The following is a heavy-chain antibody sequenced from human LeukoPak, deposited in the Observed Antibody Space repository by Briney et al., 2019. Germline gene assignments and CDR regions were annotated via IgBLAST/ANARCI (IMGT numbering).Heavy chain of an antibody. CDR3: ARVTYYYGSGSRLIQYYYYYYMDV. D-gene: IGHD3-10*01. J-gene: IGHJ6*03. CDR2: ISWDGGST. CDR1: GFTFDDYA. Sequence: PGGSLRLSCAASGFTFDDYAMHWVRQAPGKGLEWVSLISWDGGSTHYADSVKGRFTISRDNAKNSLYLQMNSLRAEDTAVYYCARVTYYYGSGSRLIQYYYYYYMDVWGKGTTVTISS. V-gene: IGHV3-43D*03.